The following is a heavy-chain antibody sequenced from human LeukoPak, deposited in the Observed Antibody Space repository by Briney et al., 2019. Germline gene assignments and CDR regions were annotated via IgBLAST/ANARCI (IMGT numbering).Heavy chain of an antibody. CDR3: ARVTTSDYYYYMDV. CDR1: GYTLTELS. V-gene: IGHV1-24*01. D-gene: IGHD4-11*01. J-gene: IGHJ6*03. Sequence: ASVTVSCKVSGYTLTELSMHWVRQAPGKGLEWMGGFDPEDGETIYAQKFQGRVTMTEDTSTDTAYMELSSLKSEDTAVYYCARVTTSDYYYYMDVWGKGTTVTVSS. CDR2: FDPEDGET.